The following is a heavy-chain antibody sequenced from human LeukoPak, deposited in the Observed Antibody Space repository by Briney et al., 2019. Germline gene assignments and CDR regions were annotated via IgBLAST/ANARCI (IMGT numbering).Heavy chain of an antibody. CDR3: ATLRWGQVDY. CDR1: GFAISTNY. V-gene: IGHV3-53*01. D-gene: IGHD2-21*02. Sequence: GGSPRLSCAASGFAISTNYMNWVRQAPGKGLEWVSVIFSDDNTYYADSVKGRFTISRDISKNTVYLQMNSLRAEDTAVYYCATLRWGQVDYWGRGTLVTVSS. J-gene: IGHJ4*02. CDR2: IFSDDNT.